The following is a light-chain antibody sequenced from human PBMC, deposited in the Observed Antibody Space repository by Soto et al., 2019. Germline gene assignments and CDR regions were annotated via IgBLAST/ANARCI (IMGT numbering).Light chain of an antibody. CDR2: KAS. Sequence: DIQMTQSPSALSASVGDTVTITCRASQSVDTCLAWYQQKPGKAPHLLIYKASRLETGVPSRFSGSGSVTDSTLTITGLQPDDFATYYCQQFYRYPWTFGQGTQV. CDR1: QSVDTC. J-gene: IGKJ1*01. V-gene: IGKV1-5*03. CDR3: QQFYRYPWT.